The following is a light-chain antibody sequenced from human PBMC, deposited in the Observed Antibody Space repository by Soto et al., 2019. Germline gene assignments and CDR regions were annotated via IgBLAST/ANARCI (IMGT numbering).Light chain of an antibody. CDR2: GSS. CDR3: QQYRSSPPYT. V-gene: IGKV3-20*01. J-gene: IGKJ2*01. CDR1: QSVSNNY. Sequence: EGALTQSPGTLSLSPGERATLSCRASQSVSNNYLAWYQQKPGQSPKLLIFGSSDRATGIPDMFSGSGSGTDFTLTISSLEPEDFAVYYCQQYRSSPPYTFGQGTKLEIK.